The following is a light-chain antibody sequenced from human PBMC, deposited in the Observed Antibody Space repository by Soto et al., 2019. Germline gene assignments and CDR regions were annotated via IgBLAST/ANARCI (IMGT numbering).Light chain of an antibody. CDR1: SSGVGSYNL. CDR3: CSYAGSSTWV. V-gene: IGLV2-23*02. CDR2: EVS. J-gene: IGLJ3*02. Sequence: QSVLTQPASVSGSPGQSITISCTGTSSGVGSYNLVSCYQQHPGKAPKLMIYEVSKRPSGVSNRVSGSKSGNTASLTISGLQAEDEADYYCCSYAGSSTWVFGGGTKVT.